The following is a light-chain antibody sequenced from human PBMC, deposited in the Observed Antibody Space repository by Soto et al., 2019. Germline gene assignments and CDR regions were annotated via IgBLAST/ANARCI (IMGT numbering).Light chain of an antibody. CDR1: QSISSY. CDR2: AAS. V-gene: IGKV1-39*01. Sequence: DIQMTQSPSSLSASLGERVTITCRASQSISSYFNWYQQKPGKAPNLLLYAASSVPSGVASRFSGSGSATVITLTSSSVQPEDVASYCCQQSYSTPCTFGQGTKLEIK. J-gene: IGKJ2*02. CDR3: QQSYSTPCT.